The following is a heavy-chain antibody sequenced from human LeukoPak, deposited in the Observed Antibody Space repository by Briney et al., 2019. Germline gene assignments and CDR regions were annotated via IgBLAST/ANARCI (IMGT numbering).Heavy chain of an antibody. V-gene: IGHV1-2*02. J-gene: IGHJ6*03. CDR1: GYTFTGYY. CDR3: ARVRGDRDYYYYMDV. Sequence: ASVKVSCKASGYTFTGYYMHWVRQAPGQGLEWMGWINPNSGGTNYAQKLQGRVTMTTDTSTSTAYMELRSLRSDDTAVYYCARVRGDRDYYYYMDVWGKGTTVTVSS. CDR2: INPNSGGT. D-gene: IGHD3-16*01.